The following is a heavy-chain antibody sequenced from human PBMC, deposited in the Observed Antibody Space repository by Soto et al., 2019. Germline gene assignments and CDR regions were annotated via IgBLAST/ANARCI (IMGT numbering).Heavy chain of an antibody. V-gene: IGHV2-5*01. Sequence: QITLKESGPTLVKPTQTLTLTCTFSGFSLSTTAVGVGWFRQPPGKALEWLALIYWNNDKLDNPSLKNRLTITEDTSKNRVVLTMTKVDPVDTATYYCAHRPYAGTLPFDYWGQGTLVTVSS. CDR2: IYWNNDK. D-gene: IGHD1-26*01. CDR1: GFSLSTTAVG. J-gene: IGHJ4*02. CDR3: AHRPYAGTLPFDY.